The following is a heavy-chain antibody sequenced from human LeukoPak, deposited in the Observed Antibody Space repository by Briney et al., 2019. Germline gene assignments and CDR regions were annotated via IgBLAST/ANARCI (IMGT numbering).Heavy chain of an antibody. CDR2: INPNSGGT. CDR1: GYTFTGYY. J-gene: IGHJ3*02. V-gene: IGHV1-2*06. D-gene: IGHD3-9*01. CDR3: ARASASALRYFDWLSPPERDAFDI. Sequence: ASVKVSCKASGYTFTGYYMHWLQQAPGQGLEWMGRINPNSGGTNYAQKFQGRVTMTRDTSISTAYMELSRLRSDDTAVYYCARASASALRYFDWLSPPERDAFDIWGQGTMVTVSS.